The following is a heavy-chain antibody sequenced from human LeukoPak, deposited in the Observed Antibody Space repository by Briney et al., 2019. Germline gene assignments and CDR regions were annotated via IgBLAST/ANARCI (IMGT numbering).Heavy chain of an antibody. CDR1: GHPVTASD. CDR2: INPNSGST. J-gene: IGHJ4*02. D-gene: IGHD3-10*01. V-gene: IGHV1-2*06. CDR3: ARVFVGGSSFGESIDY. Sequence: ASVKVSCKASGHPVTASDMHWVTQAPGQGLKGMGRINPNSGSTNYAQKFQGRVTMTRDTSISTAYMELSRLRSDDTAVYYCARVFVGGSSFGESIDYWGQGTLVTVSS.